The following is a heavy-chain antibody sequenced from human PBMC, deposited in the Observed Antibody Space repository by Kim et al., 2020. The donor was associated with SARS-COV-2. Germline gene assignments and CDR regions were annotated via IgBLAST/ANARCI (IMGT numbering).Heavy chain of an antibody. CDR1: GGTFSSYA. D-gene: IGHD3-10*01. CDR2: IIPILGIA. V-gene: IGHV1-69*04. J-gene: IGHJ6*02. CDR3: ARAWGASGSGSYYNPQNYYYYGMDV. Sequence: SVKVSCKASGGTFSSYAISWVRQAPGQGLEWMGRIIPILGIANYAQKFQGRVTITADKSTSTAYMELSSLRSEDTAVYYCARAWGASGSGSYYNPQNYYYYGMDVWGQGTTVTVSS.